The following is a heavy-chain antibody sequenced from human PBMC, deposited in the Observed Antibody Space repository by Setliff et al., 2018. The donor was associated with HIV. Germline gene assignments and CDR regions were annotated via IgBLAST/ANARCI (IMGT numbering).Heavy chain of an antibody. CDR1: GFSLTTSGVS. J-gene: IGHJ3*02. Sequence: PTLVNPTQTLTLTCTFPGFSLTTSGVSVGWIRQPPGKALEWLALIYWDDDMRYSPSLKSRLTITKDTSKNQVVLTMTNVDPVDTATYYCAHSSYYYDTSGSHAFAIWGQGTMVTVSS. D-gene: IGHD3-22*01. V-gene: IGHV2-5*02. CDR3: AHSSYYYDTSGSHAFAI. CDR2: IYWDDDM.